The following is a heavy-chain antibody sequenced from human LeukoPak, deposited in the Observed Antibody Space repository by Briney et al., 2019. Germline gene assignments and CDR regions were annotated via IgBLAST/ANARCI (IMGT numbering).Heavy chain of an antibody. J-gene: IGHJ2*01. CDR3: ARYDFIFISYFDL. Sequence: PGGSLRLSCAASGFTVSNNYMSWVRQAPGKKLEWVSDIYSDGTTFYADSVKGRSTISRNNSKNTLYLQINRLRADNTAVYHCARYDFIFISYFDLWGRGALVTVSS. CDR2: IYSDGTT. D-gene: IGHD3-3*01. CDR1: GFTVSNNY. V-gene: IGHV3-53*01.